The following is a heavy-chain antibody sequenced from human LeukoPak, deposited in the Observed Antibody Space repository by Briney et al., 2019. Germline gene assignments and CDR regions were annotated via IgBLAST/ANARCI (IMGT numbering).Heavy chain of an antibody. CDR2: IIPIFGTA. CDR1: GGTFSSYA. V-gene: IGHV1-69*01. CDR3: ARRVAVAGTNWFDP. J-gene: IGHJ5*02. Sequence: ASGKVSCKASGGTFSSYAISWVRQAPGQGLEWMGGIIPIFGTANYAQKFQGRVTITAGESTSTAYMELSSLRSEDTAVYYCARRVAVAGTNWFDPWGQGTLVTVSS. D-gene: IGHD6-19*01.